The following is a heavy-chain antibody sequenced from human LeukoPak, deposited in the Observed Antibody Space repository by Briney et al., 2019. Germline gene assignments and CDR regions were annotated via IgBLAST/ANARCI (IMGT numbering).Heavy chain of an antibody. Sequence: ASVKVSCKASGYTFTGYYMHWVRRAPGQGLEWMGWINPNSGGTNYAQKFQGRVTMTRDTSISTAYMELSRLRSGDTAVYYCARGFYDFWSGYYFDYWGQGTLVTVSS. J-gene: IGHJ4*02. CDR2: INPNSGGT. CDR3: ARGFYDFWSGYYFDY. D-gene: IGHD3-3*01. CDR1: GYTFTGYY. V-gene: IGHV1-2*02.